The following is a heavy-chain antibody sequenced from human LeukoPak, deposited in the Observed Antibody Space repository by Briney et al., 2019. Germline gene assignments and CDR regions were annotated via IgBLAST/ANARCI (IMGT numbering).Heavy chain of an antibody. CDR2: ISAYNGNT. CDR1: GYTFTSYG. V-gene: IGHV1-18*01. Sequence: ASVKIFCKASGYTFTSYGISWVRQAPGQGLEWMGWISAYNGNTNYAQKLQGRVTMTTDTSTSTAYMELRSLRSDDTAVYYCARDDEYDFWSGYDQTTIPVRFDYWGQGTLVTVSS. CDR3: ARDDEYDFWSGYDQTTIPVRFDY. D-gene: IGHD3-3*01. J-gene: IGHJ4*02.